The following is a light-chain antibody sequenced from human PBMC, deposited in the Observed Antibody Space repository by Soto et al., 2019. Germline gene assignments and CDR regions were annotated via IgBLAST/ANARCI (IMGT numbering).Light chain of an antibody. CDR3: QQYGSATWT. CDR1: QSVSSSY. Sequence: EIVLTQSPGTLSLSPGERATLSCRASQSVSSSYLAWYQQKPGQAPRPLIYGASSRAIGIPDRFSGSGSGTDFTLTISRLEPEDFAVYYCQQYGSATWTFCQGTKVDIK. V-gene: IGKV3-20*01. CDR2: GAS. J-gene: IGKJ1*01.